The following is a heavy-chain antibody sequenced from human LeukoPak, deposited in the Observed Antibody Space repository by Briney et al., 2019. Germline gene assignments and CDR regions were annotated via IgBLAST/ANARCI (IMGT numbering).Heavy chain of an antibody. Sequence: GASVKVSCKASGYTFTGYYMHWVRQAPGQGLEWMGRIIPILGIANYAQKFQGRVTITADKSTSTAYMELSSLRSEDTAVYYCAREPVGAISNWFDPWGQGTLVTVSS. D-gene: IGHD1-26*01. J-gene: IGHJ5*02. V-gene: IGHV1-69*04. CDR1: GYTFTGYY. CDR3: AREPVGAISNWFDP. CDR2: IIPILGIA.